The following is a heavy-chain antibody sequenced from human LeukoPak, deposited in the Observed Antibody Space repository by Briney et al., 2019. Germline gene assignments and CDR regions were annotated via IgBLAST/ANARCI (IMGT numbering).Heavy chain of an antibody. D-gene: IGHD3-9*01. V-gene: IGHV1-18*01. CDR2: INTYNGNT. Sequence: ASVMVSCKTSGYTYTNYGISWVRQAPGQGLEWMGWINTYNGNTNYGQKVQGGVTMTTDTSTSTAYMDLRSLRSDDTAVFYCARSPDILTGENFDYWGQGTLVTVSS. CDR1: GYTYTNYG. J-gene: IGHJ4*02. CDR3: ARSPDILTGENFDY.